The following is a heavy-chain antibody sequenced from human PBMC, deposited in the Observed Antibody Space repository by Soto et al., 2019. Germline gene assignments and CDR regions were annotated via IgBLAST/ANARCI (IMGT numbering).Heavy chain of an antibody. Sequence: PGGSLRLSCAASGFTFSSYAMHWVRQAPGKGLEWVAVISYDGSNKYYADSVKGRFTISRDNSKNTLYLQMNSLRAEDTAVYYCARTAARRGGFDYWGQGTLVTVSS. J-gene: IGHJ4*02. CDR3: ARTAARRGGFDY. V-gene: IGHV3-30-3*01. CDR2: ISYDGSNK. D-gene: IGHD6-6*01. CDR1: GFTFSSYA.